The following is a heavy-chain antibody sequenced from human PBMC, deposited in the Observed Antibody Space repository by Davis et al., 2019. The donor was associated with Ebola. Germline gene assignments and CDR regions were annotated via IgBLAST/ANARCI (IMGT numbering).Heavy chain of an antibody. CDR2: IKQDGSEK. J-gene: IGHJ3*02. CDR1: GFTFSSYW. V-gene: IGHV3-7*01. Sequence: PGGSLRLSCAASGFTFSSYWMSWVRQAPGKGLEWVANIKQDGSEKYYVDSVKGRFTISRDNAKNSLYLQMNSLRAEDTAVYYCARDRIQLWFDAFDIWGQGTMVTVSS. CDR3: ARDRIQLWFDAFDI. D-gene: IGHD5-18*01.